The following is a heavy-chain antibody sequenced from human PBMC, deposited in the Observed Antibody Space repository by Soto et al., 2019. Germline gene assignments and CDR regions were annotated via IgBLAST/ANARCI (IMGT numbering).Heavy chain of an antibody. Sequence: QVQLVESGGGVVQPGRSLRLSCAASGFTFSSYGMNWVRQAPGKGLEWVSVIWYDGSNKYYADSVKGRFTISRDNSKNTLYLQMHSLRAEDTAVYYCARGRGLIDYWGQGTLVTVSS. V-gene: IGHV3-33*01. CDR2: IWYDGSNK. CDR3: ARGRGLIDY. J-gene: IGHJ4*02. CDR1: GFTFSSYG. D-gene: IGHD3-10*01.